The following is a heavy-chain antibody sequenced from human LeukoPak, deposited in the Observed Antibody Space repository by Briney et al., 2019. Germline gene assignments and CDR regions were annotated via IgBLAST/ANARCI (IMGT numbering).Heavy chain of an antibody. J-gene: IGHJ6*03. CDR3: ARDGFTGYSSGWYLYDYYYYYMDV. D-gene: IGHD6-19*01. CDR1: GGSFSGYY. Sequence: ETLSLTCAVYGGSFSGYYWSWVRQAPGKGLVWVSRINSDGSSTSYADSVKGRFTISRDNAKNTLYLQMNSLRAEDTAVYYCARDGFTGYSSGWYLYDYYYYYMDVWGKGTTVTVSS. CDR2: INSDGSST. V-gene: IGHV3-74*01.